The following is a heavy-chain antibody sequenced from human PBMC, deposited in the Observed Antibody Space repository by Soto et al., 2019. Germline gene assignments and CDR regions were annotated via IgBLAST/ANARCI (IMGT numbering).Heavy chain of an antibody. Sequence: EVQLVESGGGLVQPGGSLRLSCAASGFTFSTYWMHWVRQVPGKGLVWLSRMNGDGSGASYADSVKGRFTISRDNAKNTLYLQNNSLRAEDTAVYYCAKGLGYEAYWGQGTLVTVSS. J-gene: IGHJ4*02. D-gene: IGHD3-22*01. CDR1: GFTFSTYW. CDR3: AKGLGYEAY. V-gene: IGHV3-74*01. CDR2: MNGDGSGA.